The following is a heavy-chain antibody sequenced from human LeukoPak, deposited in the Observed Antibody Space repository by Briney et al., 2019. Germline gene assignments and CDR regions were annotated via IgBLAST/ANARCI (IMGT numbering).Heavy chain of an antibody. D-gene: IGHD2-15*01. CDR3: ARERPIAVVVAATDFDY. V-gene: IGHV1-2*02. J-gene: IGHJ4*02. CDR2: INPNSGVT. Sequence: GASVKVSCKASGYTFTDYYMHWMRQAPGQGLEWMGWINPNSGVTGYAQKFQGRVTMTRDTSISTAYMELTRLTSDDTAVYYCARERPIAVVVAATDFDYWGQGTLVTVSS. CDR1: GYTFTDYY.